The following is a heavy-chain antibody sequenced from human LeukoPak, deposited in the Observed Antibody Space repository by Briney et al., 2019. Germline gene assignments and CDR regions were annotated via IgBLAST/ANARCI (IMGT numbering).Heavy chain of an antibody. D-gene: IGHD5-18*01. CDR3: ARRSYSYGYYYYYMDV. Sequence: SETLSLTCTVSGYSISSGYYWGWVRQPPGKGLEWIGSIYYSGSTYYNPSLKSRVTISVDTSKNQFSLKLSSVTAADTAVYYCARRSYSYGYYYYYMDVWGKGTTVTISS. V-gene: IGHV4-38-2*02. J-gene: IGHJ6*03. CDR1: GYSISSGYY. CDR2: IYYSGST.